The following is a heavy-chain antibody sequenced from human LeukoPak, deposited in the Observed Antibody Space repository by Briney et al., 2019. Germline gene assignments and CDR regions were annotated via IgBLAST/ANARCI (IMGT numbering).Heavy chain of an antibody. CDR2: FDPEDGET. Sequence: ASVKVFCKVSGYTLTELSMHWVRQAPGKGLEWMGGFDPEDGETIYAQKFQGRVTMTEDTSTDTAYMELSSLRSEDTAVYYCATAVGPPKSSIVGATTFDYWGQGTLVTVSS. J-gene: IGHJ4*02. CDR3: ATAVGPPKSSIVGATTFDY. D-gene: IGHD1-26*01. CDR1: GYTLTELS. V-gene: IGHV1-24*01.